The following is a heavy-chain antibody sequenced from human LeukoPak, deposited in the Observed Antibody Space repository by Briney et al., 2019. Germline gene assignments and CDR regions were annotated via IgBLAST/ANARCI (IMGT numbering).Heavy chain of an antibody. D-gene: IGHD2-2*01. Sequence: GGSLRLSCAASGFTFSSYAVSWVRQAPGKGLEWVSVIYSGGSTYYADSVKGRFTISRDNSKNTLYLQMNSLTAEDTAVYYCARVGVVPAAIPDGFDIWGQGTMVTVSS. CDR2: IYSGGST. J-gene: IGHJ3*02. V-gene: IGHV3-53*01. CDR3: ARVGVVPAAIPDGFDI. CDR1: GFTFSSYA.